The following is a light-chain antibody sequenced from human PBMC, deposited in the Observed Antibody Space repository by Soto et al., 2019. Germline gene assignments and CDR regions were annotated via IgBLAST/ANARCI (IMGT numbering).Light chain of an antibody. CDR3: QTWDSSTGVV. CDR2: QDN. Sequence: SSELTQPPSVSVSPGQTASITCSGDNLGEKYACWYHQKPGQSPVLVIYQDNKRPSGIPERFSGSNSGNTATLTISGTQDNDEGDYYCQTWDSSTGVVFGGGTQLTVL. J-gene: IGLJ2*01. CDR1: NLGEKY. V-gene: IGLV3-1*01.